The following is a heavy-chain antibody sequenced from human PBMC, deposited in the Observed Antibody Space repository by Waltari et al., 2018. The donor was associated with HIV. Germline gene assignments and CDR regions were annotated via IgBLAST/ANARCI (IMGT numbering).Heavy chain of an antibody. CDR1: GGSISSSSYY. CDR3: ASRAPNATVTLPYGWFDP. Sequence: QLQLQESGPGLVKPSETLSLTCTVSGGSISSSSYYWGWIRQPPGKGLEWIGSIYYSGSTYYNPPLTSRVTISVDTSKNQFSLKLSSVTAADTAVYYCASRAPNATVTLPYGWFDPWGQGTLVTVSS. J-gene: IGHJ5*02. D-gene: IGHD4-4*01. V-gene: IGHV4-39*01. CDR2: IYYSGST.